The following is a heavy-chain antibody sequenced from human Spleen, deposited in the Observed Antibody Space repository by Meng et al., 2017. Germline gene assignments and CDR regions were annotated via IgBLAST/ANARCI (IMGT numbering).Heavy chain of an antibody. CDR1: GFTFGDYA. CDR2: IWYDGSDE. V-gene: IGHV3-33*01. J-gene: IGHJ4*02. Sequence: SCTGSGFTFGDYAMSWVRQAPGKGLEWVAVIWYDGSDEYYADSVKGRFAISRDNSKSTLYLQMNSLRAEDTAIYYCSRGDDYGYYFDYWGQGTLVTVSS. CDR3: SRGDDYGYYFDY. D-gene: IGHD4-17*01.